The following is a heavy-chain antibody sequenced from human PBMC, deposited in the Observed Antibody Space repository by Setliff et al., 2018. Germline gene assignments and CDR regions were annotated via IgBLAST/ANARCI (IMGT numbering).Heavy chain of an antibody. CDR3: ARVWFGNMDV. V-gene: IGHV3-7*03. CDR2: INQDGSEK. D-gene: IGHD3-10*01. J-gene: IGHJ6*03. CDR1: GFTFSSYC. Sequence: PGGSLRLSCVASGFTFSSYCMDWVRQAPGKGLEWVANINQDGSEKYYVDSVKGRFTISRDNARNSLYLQMNSLRAEDTAVYYCARVWFGNMDVWGKGTTVTVSS.